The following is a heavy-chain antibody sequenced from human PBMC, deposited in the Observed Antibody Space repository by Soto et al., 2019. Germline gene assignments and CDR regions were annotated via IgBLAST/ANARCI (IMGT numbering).Heavy chain of an antibody. CDR3: ARDPKHPAHFDY. CDR1: GFTFSDYY. J-gene: IGHJ4*02. V-gene: IGHV3-11*01. Sequence: GGSLRLSCGASGFTFSDYYMSWIRQAPGKGLEWVSYISSGGSTIYSADSVKGRFTISRDNAKNSLYLQMNSLRAEDTAVYYCARDPKHPAHFDYWGQGTLVTVSS. CDR2: ISSGGSTI.